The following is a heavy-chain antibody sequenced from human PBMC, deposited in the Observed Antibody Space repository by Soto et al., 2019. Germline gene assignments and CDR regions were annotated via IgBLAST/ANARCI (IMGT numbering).Heavy chain of an antibody. D-gene: IGHD6-19*01. Sequence: QVQLQQSGPALVKPSQTLSLTCTVSDASISTATFYWIRQLPGEALRWIGYIYYSGSAYYNSSLRSRATVSLDTSKSEFSLTLTSLTAADTAVYYCARGEAGVAGRLDYWGQGTLVTVSS. V-gene: IGHV4-31*03. J-gene: IGHJ4*02. CDR1: DASISTATFY. CDR2: IYYSGSA. CDR3: ARGEAGVAGRLDY.